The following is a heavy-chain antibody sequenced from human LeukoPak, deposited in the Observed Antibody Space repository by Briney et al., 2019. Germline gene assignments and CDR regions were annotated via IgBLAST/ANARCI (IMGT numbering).Heavy chain of an antibody. CDR2: IYFDDDV. D-gene: IGHD6-13*01. V-gene: IGHV2-5*02. J-gene: IGHJ4*02. Sequence: SGPTLVKPTQTLTLTCTSSGFSLSTNGVGVGWIRQPPGKALEWLALIYFDDDVRYSPSLKSRLTIIRDTCKNQVVLTMTNMDPMDTATFFCAYSRRGAPTGIEHYYFDSWGQGTLVTVSS. CDR1: GFSLSTNGVG. CDR3: AYSRRGAPTGIEHYYFDS.